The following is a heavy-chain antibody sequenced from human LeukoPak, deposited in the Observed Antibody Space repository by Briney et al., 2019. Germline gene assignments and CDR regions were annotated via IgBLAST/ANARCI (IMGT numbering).Heavy chain of an antibody. CDR3: TRATSVVVPAADHYYYGMDV. D-gene: IGHD2-2*01. CDR2: INPNSGGT. CDR1: GSTFTGDY. Sequence: ASVKVSCKASGSTFTGDYMHWVGQAPGQELEGMGWINPNSGGTDYAQKFQGRVTMTRQTSLRTAYMELSRLLSHDRAVYYCTRATSVVVPAADHYYYGMDVWGQGTTVTVSS. J-gene: IGHJ6*02. V-gene: IGHV1-2*02.